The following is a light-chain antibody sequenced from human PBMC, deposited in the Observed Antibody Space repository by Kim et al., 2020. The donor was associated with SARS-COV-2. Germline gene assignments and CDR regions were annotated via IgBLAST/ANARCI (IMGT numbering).Light chain of an antibody. J-gene: IGKJ4*01. CDR3: QQYNNWLFT. CDR2: GAS. Sequence: VSPGERATLSCRASQSVSSNLAWYQQKPGQAPRLLIYGASTRATGIPARFSGSGSGTEFTLTISSLQSEDFAVYYCQQYNNWLFTFGGGTRVDIK. CDR1: QSVSSN. V-gene: IGKV3-15*01.